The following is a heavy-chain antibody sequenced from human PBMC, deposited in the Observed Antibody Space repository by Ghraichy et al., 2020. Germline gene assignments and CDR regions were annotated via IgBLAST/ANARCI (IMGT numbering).Heavy chain of an antibody. CDR2: INHSGST. Sequence: ETLSLTCVVYGGSFSGYYWSWIRQSPGKGLEWIGEINHSGSTNYNPSLKSRVTISVDTSKNQFSLKLSSVTAADTAVYYCARGQYYYDRSGSLYYWGQGTLVTVSS. CDR1: GGSFSGYY. D-gene: IGHD3-22*01. V-gene: IGHV4-34*01. J-gene: IGHJ4*02. CDR3: ARGQYYYDRSGSLYY.